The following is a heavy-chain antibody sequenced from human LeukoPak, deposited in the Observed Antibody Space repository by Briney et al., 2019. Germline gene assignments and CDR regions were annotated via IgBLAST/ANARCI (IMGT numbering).Heavy chain of an antibody. J-gene: IGHJ4*02. CDR2: ISYDGSDK. CDR3: AKDWGRDTKTLDY. V-gene: IGHV3-30*18. Sequence: GRSLRLSCAASGFTFSSFGMHWVRQAPGKGLEWVAVISYDGSDKYYADSVKGRFTISRDNSKNTLYLQMNSLRAEDTAVYYCAKDWGRDTKTLDYWGQGTLVTVSS. D-gene: IGHD3-16*01. CDR1: GFTFSSFG.